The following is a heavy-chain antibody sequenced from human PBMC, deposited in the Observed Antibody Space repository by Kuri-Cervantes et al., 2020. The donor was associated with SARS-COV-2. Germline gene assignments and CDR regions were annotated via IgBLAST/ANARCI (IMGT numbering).Heavy chain of an antibody. D-gene: IGHD3-10*01. Sequence: GESRKSSCAASGFTFSSYSMNWVRQAPGKGLVWVSRINSDGSSTSYADSVKGRFTISRDKAKNTLYLQMNSLRAEDTAVYYCARDLAGGYGSGSEFDYWGQGTLVTVSS. J-gene: IGHJ4*02. V-gene: IGHV3-74*01. CDR3: ARDLAGGYGSGSEFDY. CDR2: INSDGSST. CDR1: GFTFSSYS.